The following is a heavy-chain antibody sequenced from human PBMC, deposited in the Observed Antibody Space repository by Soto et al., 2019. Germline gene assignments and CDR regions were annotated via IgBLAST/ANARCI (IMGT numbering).Heavy chain of an antibody. CDR1: GFTFSSYS. J-gene: IGHJ6*03. Sequence: GGSLRLSCAASGFTFSSYSMNWVRQAPGKGLEWVSYISSSSTIYYADSVKGRFTISRDNAKNSLYLQMNSLRAEDTAVYYCARSRGDPTTYYDFWSGYSPYYYYYYMDVWGKGTTVTVSS. CDR3: ARSRGDPTTYYDFWSGYSPYYYYYYMDV. D-gene: IGHD3-3*01. CDR2: ISSSSTI. V-gene: IGHV3-48*01.